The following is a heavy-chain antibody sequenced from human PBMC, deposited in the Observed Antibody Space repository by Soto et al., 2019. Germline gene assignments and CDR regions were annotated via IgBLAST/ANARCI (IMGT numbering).Heavy chain of an antibody. CDR3: ARSPGYCSTTRCYGRDFAMDV. Sequence: QVQLVEFGGGVVQPGRSLRLSCAASRFTFRNYAMHWVRQAPGKGLQWVALISFDGSTKYYADSVKGRFTISRDNSKNTLYLQMNSLRAEDTAVYYCARSPGYCSTTRCYGRDFAMDVWGQGTTVTVSS. CDR2: ISFDGSTK. J-gene: IGHJ6*02. V-gene: IGHV3-30-3*01. D-gene: IGHD2-2*01. CDR1: RFTFRNYA.